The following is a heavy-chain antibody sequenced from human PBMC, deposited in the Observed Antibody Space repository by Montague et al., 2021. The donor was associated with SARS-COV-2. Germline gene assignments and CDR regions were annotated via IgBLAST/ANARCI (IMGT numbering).Heavy chain of an antibody. J-gene: IGHJ6*02. CDR1: GFSLSTSGMC. CDR2: IDWDDDK. Sequence: PALVKPTQTLTLTCTFSGFSLSTSGMCVSWIRQPPGKALEWLALIDWDDDKYYSTSLKTRLTISKDTSKNQVVLTMTNMDPVDTARYYCARIPVSGTAMDQYYYYYGMDVWGQGTTVTVSS. V-gene: IGHV2-70*01. CDR3: ARIPVSGTAMDQYYYYYGMDV. D-gene: IGHD5-18*01.